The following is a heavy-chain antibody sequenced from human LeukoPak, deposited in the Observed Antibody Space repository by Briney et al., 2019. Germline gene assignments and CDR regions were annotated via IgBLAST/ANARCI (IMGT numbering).Heavy chain of an antibody. Sequence: SETLSLTCTVSGGSISNYYWSWIRQPPGKGLEWIGYIYYSGSTKYNPSLKSRVTISVDTSKNQFSLKLSSVTAADTAVYYCASLYGSGSYRYYYYYMDVWGKGTTVTISS. D-gene: IGHD3-10*01. CDR3: ASLYGSGSYRYYYYYMDV. J-gene: IGHJ6*03. V-gene: IGHV4-59*08. CDR2: IYYSGST. CDR1: GGSISNYY.